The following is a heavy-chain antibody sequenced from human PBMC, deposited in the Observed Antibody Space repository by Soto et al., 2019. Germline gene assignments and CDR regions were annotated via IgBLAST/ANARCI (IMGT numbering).Heavy chain of an antibody. J-gene: IGHJ3*02. CDR2: IVVGSGNT. CDR3: AASYSDSSAFDI. CDR1: GFTSTGSA. D-gene: IGHD3-22*01. Sequence: SVKVSCKASGFTSTGSAVRWVRQARGQRLEWIGWIVVGSGNTNYAQKFQERVTITRDMSTSTAYMDLSSLRSEDTAMYHCAASYSDSSAFDIWGQGTMVTVSS. V-gene: IGHV1-58*01.